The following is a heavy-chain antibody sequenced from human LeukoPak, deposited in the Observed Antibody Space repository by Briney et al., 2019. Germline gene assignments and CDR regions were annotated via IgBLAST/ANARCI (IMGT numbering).Heavy chain of an antibody. V-gene: IGHV4-31*03. CDR1: GGSISSGGYY. CDR2: IYYSGST. CDR3: AMYYYGSGSYYFDY. D-gene: IGHD3-10*01. J-gene: IGHJ4*02. Sequence: SQTLSLTCTVSGGSISSGGYYWSWLRQHPGKGLEWIGYIYYSGSTYYNPSLKSRVTISVDTSKNQFSLKLSSVTPADTAVYYCAMYYYGSGSYYFDYWGQGTLVTVSS.